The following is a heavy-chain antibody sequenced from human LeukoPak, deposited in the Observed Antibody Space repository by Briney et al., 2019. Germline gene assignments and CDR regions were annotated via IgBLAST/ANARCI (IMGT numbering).Heavy chain of an antibody. D-gene: IGHD3-10*01. Sequence: ASVKFSCKASGYTFTSYNINWVRQANGQGLEWMGWMNPNSGNTGYAQKFRGRVTMTRNTSISTAYMELSSLRSGDTAVYYCARVVRLASGSYYPRYWGQGTLVTVSS. CDR1: GYTFTSYN. J-gene: IGHJ4*02. V-gene: IGHV1-8*01. CDR3: ARVVRLASGSYYPRY. CDR2: MNPNSGNT.